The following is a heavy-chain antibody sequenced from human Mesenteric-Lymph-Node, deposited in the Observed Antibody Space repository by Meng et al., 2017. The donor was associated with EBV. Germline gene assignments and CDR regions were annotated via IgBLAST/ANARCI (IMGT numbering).Heavy chain of an antibody. J-gene: IGHJ4*02. D-gene: IGHD2-8*02. CDR2: IYYSGST. Sequence: QLQLKDSGPVLLKPSETLSLTCTVSGGSISSSNYYWGWIRQPPGKGLEWIGTIYYSGSTYYNPSLKSRVTISVGTSKNQFSLKLSSVTAADTAFYYCARITGPGLPYYFDYWGQGTLVTVSS. V-gene: IGHV4-39*07. CDR1: GGSISSSNYY. CDR3: ARITGPGLPYYFDY.